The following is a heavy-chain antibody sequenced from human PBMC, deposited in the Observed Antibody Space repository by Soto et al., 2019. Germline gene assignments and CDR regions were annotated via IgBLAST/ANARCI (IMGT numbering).Heavy chain of an antibody. Sequence: PGGSLRLSCAASGFTFSSYAMSWVRQAPGKGLEWVSAISGSGGSTYYADSVKGRFTISRDNSKNTLYLQMNSLRAEDTAVYYCAKGNTIDYYYYYYMDVWGKGTTVTVS. CDR2: ISGSGGST. V-gene: IGHV3-23*01. D-gene: IGHD1-1*01. CDR1: GFTFSSYA. CDR3: AKGNTIDYYYYYYMDV. J-gene: IGHJ6*03.